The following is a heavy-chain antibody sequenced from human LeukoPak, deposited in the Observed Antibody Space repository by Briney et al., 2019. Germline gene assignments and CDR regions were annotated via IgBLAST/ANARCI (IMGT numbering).Heavy chain of an antibody. CDR2: IYYSGST. J-gene: IGHJ3*02. V-gene: IGHV4-59*01. D-gene: IGHD7-27*01. Sequence: SETLSLTCTVSGGSISSYYWSWIRQPPGKGLEWIGYIYYSGSTNCNPSLKSRVTISVDTSKNQFSLKLSSVTAADTAVYYCARGELGIEDAFDIWGQGTMVTVSS. CDR3: ARGELGIEDAFDI. CDR1: GGSISSYY.